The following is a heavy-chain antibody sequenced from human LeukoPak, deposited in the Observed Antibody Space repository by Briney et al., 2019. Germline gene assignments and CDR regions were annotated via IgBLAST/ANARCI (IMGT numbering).Heavy chain of an antibody. D-gene: IGHD3-22*01. Sequence: GRSLRLSCAASGFTFSSYGMHWVRQAPGKGLEWVSSIRSSSSYIYYADSVKGRFTISRDNAKNSLYLQMNSLRAEDTAVYYCARDLTLYYYDNSGYAGYWGQGTLVTVSS. CDR3: ARDLTLYYYDNSGYAGY. CDR1: GFTFSSYG. V-gene: IGHV3-21*01. CDR2: IRSSSSYI. J-gene: IGHJ4*02.